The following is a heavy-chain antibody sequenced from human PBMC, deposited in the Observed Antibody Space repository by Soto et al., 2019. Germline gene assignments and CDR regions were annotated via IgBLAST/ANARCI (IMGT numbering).Heavy chain of an antibody. V-gene: IGHV4-31*03. CDR2: IYYSGST. CDR3: ARDTMTTVTYYYYYMDV. D-gene: IGHD4-4*01. Sequence: SETLSLTCTVSGGSISSGGYYWSWIRQHPGKGLEWIGYIYYSGSTYYNPSLKSRVTISVDTSKNQFSLKLSSVTAADTAVYYCARDTMTTVTYYYYYMDVWGKGTTVTVSS. CDR1: GGSISSGGYY. J-gene: IGHJ6*03.